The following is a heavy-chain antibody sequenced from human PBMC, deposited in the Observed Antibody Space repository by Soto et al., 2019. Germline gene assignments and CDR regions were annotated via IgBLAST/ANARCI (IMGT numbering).Heavy chain of an antibody. V-gene: IGHV1-69*08. D-gene: IGHD4-17*01. Sequence: QVQLVQSGAEVKKPGSSVKVSCKASGGTFSSYTFSWVRQAPGQGLQWVGRIIPMLGIANSAPKFQGRVTITANKSSSTAYMELSSLRSEDTAVYYCARDPYGVYPTYYFYYGMDVWGQGTTVTVSS. CDR3: ARDPYGVYPTYYFYYGMDV. CDR2: IIPMLGIA. CDR1: GGTFSSYT. J-gene: IGHJ6*02.